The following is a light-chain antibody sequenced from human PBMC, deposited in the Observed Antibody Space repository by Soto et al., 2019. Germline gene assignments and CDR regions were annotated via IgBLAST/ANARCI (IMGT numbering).Light chain of an antibody. Sequence: EIVLTQSPGTLSLSPGERATLSCRASQSVSSRSIAWYQQKPGQAPRLLIYGASSRPTGIPDRFSGSGSGADFTLTIRSLEPEDFAVYYCQQYENSQTFGQGTKVEMK. CDR1: QSVSSRS. CDR2: GAS. CDR3: QQYENSQT. J-gene: IGKJ1*01. V-gene: IGKV3-20*01.